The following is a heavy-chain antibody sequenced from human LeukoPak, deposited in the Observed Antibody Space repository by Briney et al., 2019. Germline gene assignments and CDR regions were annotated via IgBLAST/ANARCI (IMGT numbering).Heavy chain of an antibody. J-gene: IGHJ3*02. CDR1: GGTFSSYA. V-gene: IGHV1-69*05. D-gene: IGHD6-19*01. CDR2: IIPIFGTA. CDR3: AKAPDSSGWFNAFDI. Sequence: GASVKVSCKASGGTFSSYAISWVRQAPGQGLEWMGGIIPIFGTANYAQKFQGRVTITTDESTSTAYMELSSLRSEDTAVYYCAKAPDSSGWFNAFDIWGQGTMVTVSS.